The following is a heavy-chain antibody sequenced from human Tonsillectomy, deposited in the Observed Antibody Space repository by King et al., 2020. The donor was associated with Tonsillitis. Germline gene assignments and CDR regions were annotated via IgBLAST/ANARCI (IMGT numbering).Heavy chain of an antibody. Sequence: EVQLVESGGDLVQSRGSLRLSCAASGFTFSNYAMSWVRQAPGKGLEWVSSISGSGAYAYYADSVVGRFTISRDNSKNTLCLQMNSLRAEDTAVYYCAKQIGFCSGGTCSLDNWGQGALVTVSS. D-gene: IGHD2-15*01. CDR1: GFTFSNYA. V-gene: IGHV3-23*04. J-gene: IGHJ4*02. CDR3: AKQIGFCSGGTCSLDN. CDR2: ISGSGAYA.